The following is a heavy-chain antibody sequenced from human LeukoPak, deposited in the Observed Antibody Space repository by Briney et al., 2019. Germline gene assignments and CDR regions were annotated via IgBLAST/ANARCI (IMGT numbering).Heavy chain of an antibody. CDR1: GGSISSSFYY. J-gene: IGHJ5*02. CDR2: IYHRGST. CDR3: ARNYGS. D-gene: IGHD3-16*01. Sequence: SETLSLTCTVSGGSISSSFYYWGWIRQPPGKGLEWLGSIYHRGSTYYNPSRKSRVTISVDTSRNEFSLNLSSVTAADTPVYYCARNYGSWGQGTLVAVPS. V-gene: IGHV4-39*01.